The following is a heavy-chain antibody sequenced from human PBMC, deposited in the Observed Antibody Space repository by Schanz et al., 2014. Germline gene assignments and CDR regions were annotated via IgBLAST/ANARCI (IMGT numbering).Heavy chain of an antibody. CDR1: GFTFTNYA. V-gene: IGHV3-23*01. CDR2: FIYIGGNT. D-gene: IGHD3-22*01. CDR3: AKDRSWDYDSSGYFDY. Sequence: DVQLLESGGGLVQPGGSLRLSCAASGFTFTNYAMSWVRQAPGKGLEWVSFIYIGGNTYYADSVKGRFTISRDNSKNTLYLQMNTLRAEDTAVYYCAKDRSWDYDSSGYFDYWGQGTLVTVSS. J-gene: IGHJ4*02.